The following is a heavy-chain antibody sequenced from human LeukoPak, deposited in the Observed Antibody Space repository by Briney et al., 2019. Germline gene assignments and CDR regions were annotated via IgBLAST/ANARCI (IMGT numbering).Heavy chain of an antibody. CDR3: ARDGGNWYVGY. V-gene: IGHV1-2*02. Sequence: ASVKVSCKTSGYTFTGYHLHWVRQAPGQGLEWMGSINPNSGFTNYAQRFQGRVTMTRDTSISTVYMELSRLTSDDTAVYSCARDGGNWYVGYWGQGTLVTVSS. CDR2: INPNSGFT. J-gene: IGHJ4*02. D-gene: IGHD1-1*01. CDR1: GYTFTGYH.